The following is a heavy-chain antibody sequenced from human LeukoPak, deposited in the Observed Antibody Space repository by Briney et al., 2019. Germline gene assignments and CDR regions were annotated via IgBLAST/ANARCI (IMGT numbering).Heavy chain of an antibody. D-gene: IGHD1-26*01. CDR3: AKDRVGADNTGDGH. J-gene: IGHJ4*02. Sequence: PGGSLRLSCAASGFTFSSYGMHWVRQAPGKGLEWVAVISYDGSNKYYADSVKGRFTISRDNSKNTLYLQMNSLRAEDTAVYYCAKDRVGADNTGDGHWGQGTLVTVSS. CDR1: GFTFSSYG. V-gene: IGHV3-30*18. CDR2: ISYDGSNK.